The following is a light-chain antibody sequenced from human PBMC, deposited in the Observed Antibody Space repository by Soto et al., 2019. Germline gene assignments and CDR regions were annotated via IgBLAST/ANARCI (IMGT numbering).Light chain of an antibody. CDR2: KTS. J-gene: IGKJ1*01. CDR3: QQYNTYPWT. V-gene: IGKV1-5*03. CDR1: HYVSSS. Sequence: DIQMTQSPSTLSAFVGERVTITCRASHYVSSSLAWYQQKPGKAPKLMIYKTSILESGVPSRFSGSASGTEFTLSISSLQPDDFATYWCQQYNTYPWTFGQGT.